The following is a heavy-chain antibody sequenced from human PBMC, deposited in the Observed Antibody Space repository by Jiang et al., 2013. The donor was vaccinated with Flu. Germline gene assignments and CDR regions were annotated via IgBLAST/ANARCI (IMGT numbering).Heavy chain of an antibody. Sequence: GLVKPSETLSLTCTVSGGSISSYYWGWIASPRKGLEWIGSIYYMGAPTXTVLKSRVTISVDTSKNQFSLKLSSVTAADTAVYYCARQIGYSSGWYDYWGQGTLVTVSS. CDR1: GGSISSYY. D-gene: IGHD6-19*01. J-gene: IGHJ4*02. CDR2: IYYMGAP. V-gene: IGHV4-39*01. CDR3: ARQIGYSSGWYDY.